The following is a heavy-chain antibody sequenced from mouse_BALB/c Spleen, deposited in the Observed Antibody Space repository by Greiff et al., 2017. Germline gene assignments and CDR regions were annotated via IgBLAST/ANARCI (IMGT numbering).Heavy chain of an antibody. CDR1: GFAFSSYD. J-gene: IGHJ3*01. CDR3: EKRGITSWFAY. Sequence: EVQGVESGGGLVKPGGSLKLSCAASGFAFSSYDMSWVRQTPAKRLEWVAYISSGGGSTYYPDTVKGRFTISRDNAKNTLYLQMSSLKSEDTAMYYCEKRGITSWFAYWGQGTLVTVSA. D-gene: IGHD2-4*01. V-gene: IGHV5-12-1*01. CDR2: ISSGGGST.